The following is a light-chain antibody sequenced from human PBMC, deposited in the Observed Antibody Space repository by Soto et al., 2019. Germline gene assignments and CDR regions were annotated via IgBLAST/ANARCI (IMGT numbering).Light chain of an antibody. V-gene: IGLV2-14*01. CDR1: GSDVGGYNY. CDR2: DVS. CDR3: CSYTSASTPVV. Sequence: QSALTQPASVSGSPGQSITISCTGTGSDVGGYNYVSWYQQHPGKAPKVMIYDVSNRPSGVSNRFSGSKSGNTASLTISGVQPEDEDADYCCSYTSASTPVVFGGGTKLTVL. J-gene: IGLJ2*01.